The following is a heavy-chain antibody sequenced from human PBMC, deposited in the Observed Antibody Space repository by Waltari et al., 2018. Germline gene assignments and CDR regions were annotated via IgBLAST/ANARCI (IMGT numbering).Heavy chain of an antibody. CDR1: GFTFSSYW. D-gene: IGHD3-3*01. J-gene: IGHJ5*02. CDR2: IKQDGSEK. CDR3: ARDLSAGDFWSGYYTRWFDP. V-gene: IGHV3-7*01. Sequence: EVQLVESGGGLVQPGGSLRLSCAASGFTFSSYWMSWVRQDPGKGLEWVANIKQDGSEKYYVDSVKGRFTISRDNAKNSLYLQMNSLRAEDTAVYYCARDLSAGDFWSGYYTRWFDPWGQGTLVTVSS.